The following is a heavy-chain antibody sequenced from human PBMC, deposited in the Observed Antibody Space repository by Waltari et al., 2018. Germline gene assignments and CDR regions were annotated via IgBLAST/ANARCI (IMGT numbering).Heavy chain of an antibody. J-gene: IGHJ4*02. CDR2: ISWNSGSI. CDR3: AKDITYYGSGSYVFDY. CDR1: GFTFDDYA. D-gene: IGHD3-10*01. Sequence: EVQLVESGGGLVQPGRSLRLSCAASGFTFDDYALHWVRQAPGKGLEWVSGISWNSGSIGYADSVNGRFTISRDNAKNSLYLQMNSLRAEDTALYYCAKDITYYGSGSYVFDYWGQGTLVTVSS. V-gene: IGHV3-9*01.